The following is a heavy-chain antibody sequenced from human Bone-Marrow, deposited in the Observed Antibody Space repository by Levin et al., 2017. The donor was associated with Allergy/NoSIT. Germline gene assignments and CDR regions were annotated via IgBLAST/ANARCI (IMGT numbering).Heavy chain of an antibody. J-gene: IGHJ4*02. V-gene: IGHV1-2*02. CDR1: GYTFTGYY. CDR2: INPNSGGT. Sequence: ASVKVSCKASGYTFTGYYMHWVRQAPGQGLEWMGWINPNSGGTNYAQKFQGRVTMTRDTSISTAYMELSRLRSDDTAVYYCARTGLDSGYDLDYWGQGTLVTVSS. D-gene: IGHD5-12*01. CDR3: ARTGLDSGYDLDY.